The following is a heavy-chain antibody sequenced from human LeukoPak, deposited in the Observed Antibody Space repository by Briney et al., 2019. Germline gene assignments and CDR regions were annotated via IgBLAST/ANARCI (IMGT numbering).Heavy chain of an antibody. Sequence: PSETLSLTCAVYGGSFSGYYWSWIRQPPGKGLEWIGEINHSGSTNYNPSLKSRVTISVDTSKNQFSLKLSSVTAADTAVYYCARGIAVAGRYYMDVWGKGTTVTVSS. CDR1: GGSFSGYY. J-gene: IGHJ6*03. CDR3: ARGIAVAGRYYMDV. V-gene: IGHV4-34*01. D-gene: IGHD6-19*01. CDR2: INHSGST.